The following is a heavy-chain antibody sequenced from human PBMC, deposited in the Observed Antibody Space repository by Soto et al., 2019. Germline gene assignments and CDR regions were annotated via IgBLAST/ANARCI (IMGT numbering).Heavy chain of an antibody. CDR1: GFTFSSYG. J-gene: IGHJ4*02. CDR3: AKDSGLRFLEKIDY. CDR2: ISYDGSNK. V-gene: IGHV3-30*18. Sequence: GSLRLSCAASGFTFSSYGMHWVRQAPGKGLEWVAVISYDGSNKYYADSVKGRFTISRDNSKNTLYLQMNSLRAEDTAVYYCAKDSGLRFLEKIDYWGQGTLVTVSS. D-gene: IGHD3-3*01.